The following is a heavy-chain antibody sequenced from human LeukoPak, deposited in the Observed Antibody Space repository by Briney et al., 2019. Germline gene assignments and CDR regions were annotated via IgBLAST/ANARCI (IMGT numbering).Heavy chain of an antibody. CDR2: INKRGGSI. CDR3: ARDQDQYYDSSGYSPVKGETNWFDP. Sequence: AAVKVSCKASGYTFTSYYMHWVRQAPGQGLEWMGIINKRGGSISYSQKFQGRVTMTRDTSTSTVYMELSSLRSEDTAVYYCARDQDQYYDSSGYSPVKGETNWFDPWGQGTLVTVSS. D-gene: IGHD3-22*01. CDR1: GYTFTSYY. V-gene: IGHV1-46*01. J-gene: IGHJ5*02.